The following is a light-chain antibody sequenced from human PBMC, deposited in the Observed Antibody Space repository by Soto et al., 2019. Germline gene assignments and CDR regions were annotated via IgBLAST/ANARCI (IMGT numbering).Light chain of an antibody. CDR1: TSNIGTFY. J-gene: IGLJ1*01. V-gene: IGLV1-47*02. CDR3: AAWDDNLNAYV. CDR2: LGD. Sequence: QAVVTQPPSASSTPGQTVTISCSGSTSNIGTFYVYWYQHLPGTAPKLLIYLGDQRASGVSDRFSGPKSGTSASLAINGLRSDDEADYYCAAWDDNLNAYVFGSGTKLTVL.